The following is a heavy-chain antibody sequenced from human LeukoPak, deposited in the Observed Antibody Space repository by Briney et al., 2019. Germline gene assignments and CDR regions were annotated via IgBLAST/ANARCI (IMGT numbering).Heavy chain of an antibody. CDR3: ARDAIAVAGTSWSDP. J-gene: IGHJ5*02. D-gene: IGHD6-19*01. CDR2: IWYDGSNK. Sequence: PGRSLRLSCAASGFTFSSYGMHWVRQAPGKGLEWVAVIWYDGSNKYYADSVKGRFTISRDNSKNTLYLQMNSLRAEDTAVYYCARDAIAVAGTSWSDPWGQGTLVTVSS. CDR1: GFTFSSYG. V-gene: IGHV3-33*01.